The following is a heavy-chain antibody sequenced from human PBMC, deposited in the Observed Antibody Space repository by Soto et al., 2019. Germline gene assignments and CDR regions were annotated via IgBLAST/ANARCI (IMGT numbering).Heavy chain of an antibody. D-gene: IGHD3-22*01. CDR3: ARDRRGYYDSSGTRGYYFDY. CDR2: ISYDGSNK. V-gene: IGHV3-30-3*01. Sequence: GGSLRLSCAASGFTFSSYAMHWVRQAPGKGLEWVAVISYDGSNKYYADSVKGRFTISRDNSKNTLYLQMNSLRAEDTAVYYCARDRRGYYDSSGTRGYYFDYWGKGTLVTVSS. J-gene: IGHJ4*02. CDR1: GFTFSSYA.